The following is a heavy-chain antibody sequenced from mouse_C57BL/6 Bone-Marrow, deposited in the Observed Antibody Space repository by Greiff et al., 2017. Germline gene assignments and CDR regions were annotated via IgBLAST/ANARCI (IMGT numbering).Heavy chain of an antibody. Sequence: EVQRVESGTVLARPGASVKMSCKTSGYTFTSYWMHWVKQRPGQGLEWIGAIYPGNSDTSYNQKFKGKAKLTAVTSASTAYMELSSLTNEDSAVYYCTRWGATVVARYWYCDVWGTGTTVTVSA. V-gene: IGHV1-5*01. CDR3: TRWGATVVARYWYCDV. CDR2: IYPGNSDT. D-gene: IGHD1-1*01. CDR1: GYTFTSYW. J-gene: IGHJ1*03.